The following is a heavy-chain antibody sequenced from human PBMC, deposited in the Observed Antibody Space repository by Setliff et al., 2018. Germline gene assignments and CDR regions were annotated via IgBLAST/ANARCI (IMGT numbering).Heavy chain of an antibody. D-gene: IGHD2-15*01. CDR1: GGSISSHY. J-gene: IGHJ4*02. V-gene: IGHV4-4*07. CDR3: ARDRVVVLAGRRGFYFDY. Sequence: SETLSLTCTVSGGSISSHYWTWIWQPAGKGLEWIGRLYTSGDTNYNPSLKSQVSMSLDTSKNQFSLKLSSVTAADTAVYYCARDRVVVLAGRRGFYFDYWGQGTLVTVSS. CDR2: LYTSGDT.